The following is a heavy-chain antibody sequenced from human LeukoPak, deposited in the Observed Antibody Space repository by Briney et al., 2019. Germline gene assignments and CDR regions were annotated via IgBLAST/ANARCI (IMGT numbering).Heavy chain of an antibody. J-gene: IGHJ6*03. CDR3: ARVTVVVVAAFYYYYMDV. CDR1: GGSISSGSYY. CDR2: IYTSGST. V-gene: IGHV4-61*02. Sequence: SETLSLTCTVSGGSISSGSYYWSWIRQPAGKGLEWIGRIYTSGSTNYNPSLKSRVTISVDTSKNQFSLKLSSVTAADTAVYYCARVTVVVVAAFYYYYMDVWGKGTTVTISS. D-gene: IGHD2-15*01.